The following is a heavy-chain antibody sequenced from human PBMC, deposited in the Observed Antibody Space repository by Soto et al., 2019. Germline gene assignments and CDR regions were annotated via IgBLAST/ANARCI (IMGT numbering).Heavy chain of an antibody. CDR3: ARDDLYGYFFDT. CDR2: IYQSGAT. CDR1: GGAISSGGYS. Sequence: QVQLQESGSGLVKPSQTLSLTCTVSGGAISSGGYSWNWIRQPPGKGLEWIGYIYQSGATSYNPSLKSRVTISVDKSKNQFSLKLISVTAADTAVYYCARDDLYGYFFDTWGQGTLVTVSS. J-gene: IGHJ3*02. D-gene: IGHD5-18*01. V-gene: IGHV4-30-2*01.